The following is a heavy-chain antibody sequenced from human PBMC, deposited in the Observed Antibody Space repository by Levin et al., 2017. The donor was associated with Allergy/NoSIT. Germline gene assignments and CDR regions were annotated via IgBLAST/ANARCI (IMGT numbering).Heavy chain of an antibody. J-gene: IGHJ4*02. D-gene: IGHD4-11*01. CDR3: AKDSALYSKYYFDY. CDR2: ISYDTRDK. Sequence: PGGSLRLSCVASGFIFNNYGMHWVRQAPGKGLEWVAVISYDTRDKKYTESVKGRFTISRDNSKNTLYLQMNSLRPEDTAVYYCAKDSALYSKYYFDYWGQGSLVTVSS. CDR1: GFIFNNYG. V-gene: IGHV3-30*18.